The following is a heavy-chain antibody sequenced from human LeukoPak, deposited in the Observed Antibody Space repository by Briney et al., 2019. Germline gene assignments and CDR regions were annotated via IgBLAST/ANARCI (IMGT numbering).Heavy chain of an antibody. J-gene: IGHJ4*02. CDR3: ARLEVGATSAFDY. D-gene: IGHD1-26*01. Sequence: SETLSLTCAVSGGSISSSKWWGWLRQPPGEGLGLTGEIYHSGRTNYNPYLKSRVTISVDKSKNQFSLKLSSVTAADTAVYYCARLEVGATSAFDYWGQGNLVTVSS. CDR2: IYHSGRT. CDR1: GGSISSSKW. V-gene: IGHV4-4*02.